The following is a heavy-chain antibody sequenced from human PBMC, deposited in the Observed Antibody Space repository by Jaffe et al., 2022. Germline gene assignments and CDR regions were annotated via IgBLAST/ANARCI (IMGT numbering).Heavy chain of an antibody. CDR3: ANLATRAFDI. V-gene: IGHV3-30*18. CDR1: GFTFSSYG. CDR2: ISYDGSNK. Sequence: QVQLVESGGGVVQPGRSLRLSCAASGFTFSSYGMHWVRQAPGKGLEWVAVISYDGSNKYYADSVKGRFTISRDNSKNTLYLQMNSLRAEDTAVYYCANLATRAFDIWGQGTMVTVSS. J-gene: IGHJ3*02.